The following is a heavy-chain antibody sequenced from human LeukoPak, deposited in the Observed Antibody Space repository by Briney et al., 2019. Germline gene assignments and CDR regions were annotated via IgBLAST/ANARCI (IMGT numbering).Heavy chain of an antibody. CDR3: ARGRKYQLLFYSVNCTNGVCYGRDAFDI. J-gene: IGHJ3*02. Sequence: SETLSLTCTVSGGSISSYYWSWIRQPPGKGLEWIGYIYYSGSTNYNPSLKSRVTISVDTSKNQFSLKLSSVTAADTAVYYCARGRKYQLLFYSVNCTNGVCYGRDAFDIWGQGTMVTVSS. CDR2: IYYSGST. D-gene: IGHD2-8*01. CDR1: GGSISSYY. V-gene: IGHV4-59*12.